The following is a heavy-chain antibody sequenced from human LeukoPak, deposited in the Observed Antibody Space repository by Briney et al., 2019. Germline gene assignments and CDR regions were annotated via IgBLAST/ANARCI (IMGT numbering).Heavy chain of an antibody. CDR3: ARCAGFAESCDY. Sequence: GGSLRLSCAASGFSFSDYYMSWIRQAPGKGLEWVSYISSSSSYTNYADSVKGRFTISRDNAKNSLCLQMNSLRAEDTAVYYCARCAGFAESCDYWGHGTLVTVSS. CDR1: GFSFSDYY. CDR2: ISSSSSYT. J-gene: IGHJ4*01. V-gene: IGHV3-11*03. D-gene: IGHD3-10*01.